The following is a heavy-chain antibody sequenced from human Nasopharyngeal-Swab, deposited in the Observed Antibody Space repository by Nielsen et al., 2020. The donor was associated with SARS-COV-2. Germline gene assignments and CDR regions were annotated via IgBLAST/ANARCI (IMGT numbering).Heavy chain of an antibody. CDR3: ARDDGQWLNPVYYFDY. CDR1: GFTFSSHS. Sequence: GGSLRLSCAASGFTFSSHSMNWVRQAPGKGLEWVSSISSSSSYIYYADSVKGRFTISRDNAKNSLYLQMNSLRAEDTAVYYCARDDGQWLNPVYYFDYWGQGTLVTVSS. D-gene: IGHD6-19*01. CDR2: ISSSSSYI. V-gene: IGHV3-21*01. J-gene: IGHJ4*02.